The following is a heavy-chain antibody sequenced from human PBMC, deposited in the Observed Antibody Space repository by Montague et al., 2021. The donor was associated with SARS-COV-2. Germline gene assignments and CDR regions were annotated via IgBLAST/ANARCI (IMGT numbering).Heavy chain of an antibody. CDR3: AKGFTSWSGAGY. CDR2: INRSGST. CDR1: GGSFGVHY. V-gene: IGHV4-34*01. J-gene: IGHJ1*01. D-gene: IGHD3-10*01. Sequence: SETLSLTCAVYGGSFGVHYWSWVRQPPGKGLEWIGEINRSGSTNFNPSLKSRFTISVDTSKNQFSLKLTSVTAADTAVYFCAKGFTSWSGAGYWGQGTLVTVSS.